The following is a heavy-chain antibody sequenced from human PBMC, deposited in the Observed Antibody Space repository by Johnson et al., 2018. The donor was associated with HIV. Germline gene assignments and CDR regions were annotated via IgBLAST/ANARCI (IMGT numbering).Heavy chain of an antibody. D-gene: IGHD6-6*01. V-gene: IGHV3-30-3*01. J-gene: IGHJ3*01. Sequence: QMLLVESGGGVVQPGRSLRLSCAASGFTFSSYAMHWVRQAPGKGLEWVAVISYDGSNKYYADSVKGRFTISRDNSKNTLYLQMNSLKTDDTAVYFCSIDPIFLGYWYHSSPWGQGTMVTVSS. CDR2: ISYDGSNK. CDR3: SIDPIFLGYWYHSSP. CDR1: GFTFSSYA.